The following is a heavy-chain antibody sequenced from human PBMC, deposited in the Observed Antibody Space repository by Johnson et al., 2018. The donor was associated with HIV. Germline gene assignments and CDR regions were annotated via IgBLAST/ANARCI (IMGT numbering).Heavy chain of an antibody. CDR2: ISGSGGST. J-gene: IGHJ3*02. V-gene: IGHV3-23*04. CDR3: AGGYGSGSGDAFDI. Sequence: VQLVESWVGVVQPGRSLRLSCAASGFTFSSYAMHWVRQAPGKGLEWVSAISGSGGSTYYADSVKGRFTISRDNSKNTLYLQMNSLRAEDTAVYYCAGGYGSGSGDAFDIWGQGTMVTVSS. CDR1: GFTFSSYA. D-gene: IGHD3-10*01.